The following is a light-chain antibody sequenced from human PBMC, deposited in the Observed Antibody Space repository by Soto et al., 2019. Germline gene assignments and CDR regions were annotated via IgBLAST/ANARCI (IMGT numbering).Light chain of an antibody. Sequence: QSALTQPASVSGSPGQSITISCTGTSSDVGGYNYVSWYQQHPGKAPKLMIYDVSNRPSELSNRFSGSKSGNTASLTISGLQAEDEADYYCSSYTSSSTVVFGVGTKVTVL. CDR1: SSDVGGYNY. CDR3: SSYTSSSTVV. V-gene: IGLV2-14*01. J-gene: IGLJ2*01. CDR2: DVS.